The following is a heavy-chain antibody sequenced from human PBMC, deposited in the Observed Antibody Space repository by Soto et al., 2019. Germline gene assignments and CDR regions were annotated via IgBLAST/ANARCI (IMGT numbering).Heavy chain of an antibody. D-gene: IGHD3-22*01. Sequence: EVQLVESGGGLVKPGGSLRLSCAGSGFTFSTYRMTWVRQAPGKGLEWVSTVNSGSRHIYYADSVKGRFTISRDDAKNSLYLQMNSLRAEDTAVYYCAREVYDSLPDYWGQGTLVTVSS. CDR3: AREVYDSLPDY. CDR2: VNSGSRHI. V-gene: IGHV3-21*01. J-gene: IGHJ4*02. CDR1: GFTFSTYR.